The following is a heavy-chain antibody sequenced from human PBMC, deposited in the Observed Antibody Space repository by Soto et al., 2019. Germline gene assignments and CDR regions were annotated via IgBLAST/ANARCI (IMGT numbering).Heavy chain of an antibody. CDR3: ARAPGSGSYYDWFDP. Sequence: QVQLVESGGGVVQPGRSLRLSCAASGFTFSSYGMHWVRQAPGKGLEWVAVIWYDGSNKYYADSVKGRFTISRDNSKNTLYLQRNSLRAEDTAVYYCARAPGSGSYYDWFDPWGHGPLVTVSS. CDR2: IWYDGSNK. J-gene: IGHJ5*02. V-gene: IGHV3-33*01. CDR1: GFTFSSYG. D-gene: IGHD1-26*01.